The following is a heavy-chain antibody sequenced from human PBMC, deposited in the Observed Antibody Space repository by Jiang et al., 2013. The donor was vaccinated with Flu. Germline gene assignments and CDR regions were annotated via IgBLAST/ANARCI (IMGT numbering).Heavy chain of an antibody. D-gene: IGHD3-10*01. CDR2: INPTDGSA. CDR1: GYAFTNFY. Sequence: SGAEVKKPGASVKISCKASGYAFTNFYLHWVRQAPGQGPEWMGIINPTDGSATYTKDTQNFQGRVTMTRDTSTTTVYLEVHSLRSEDTAVYYCARDGSGRVPEGMAGYYFDYWGQGTLVTVPS. J-gene: IGHJ4*02. CDR3: ARDGSGRVPEGMAGYYFDY. V-gene: IGHV1-46*01.